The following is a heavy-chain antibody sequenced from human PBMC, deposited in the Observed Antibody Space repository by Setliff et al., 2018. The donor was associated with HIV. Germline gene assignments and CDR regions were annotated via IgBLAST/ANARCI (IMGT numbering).Heavy chain of an antibody. Sequence: SETLSLTFAVSDGSISSSNWWSWVRQPPGKGLEWIGEIYHTQNTNYSPSLKSRVTISVDKSKNQFSLKLTSVTVADTAVYYCARGANFWSGYDSWGQGTLVTVSS. CDR1: DGSISSSNW. CDR3: ARGANFWSGYDS. J-gene: IGHJ4*02. D-gene: IGHD3-3*01. V-gene: IGHV4-4*02. CDR2: IYHTQNT.